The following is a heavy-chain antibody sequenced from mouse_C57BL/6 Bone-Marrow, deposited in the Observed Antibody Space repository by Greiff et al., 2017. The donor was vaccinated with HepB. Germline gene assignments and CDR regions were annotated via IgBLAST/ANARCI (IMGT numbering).Heavy chain of an antibody. J-gene: IGHJ4*01. D-gene: IGHD2-2*01. CDR2: INSDGGTT. Sequence: EVQLVESEGGLVQPGSSMKLSCTASGFTFSDYYMAWVRQVPEKGLEWVGRINSDGGTTYYLDSLKGRFIITTDNAKNTLYLQMSSLKSEDTATYYCARAIYLGYGRAKDCWGQGTSVTVSS. CDR3: ARAIYLGYGRAKDC. CDR1: GFTFSDYY. V-gene: IGHV5-16*01.